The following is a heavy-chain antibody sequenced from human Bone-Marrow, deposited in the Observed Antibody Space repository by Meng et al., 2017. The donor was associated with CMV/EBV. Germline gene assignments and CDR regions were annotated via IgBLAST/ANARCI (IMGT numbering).Heavy chain of an antibody. J-gene: IGHJ5*02. CDR1: GYTFTSYD. CDR3: ARDHQGITGTAGA. V-gene: IGHV1-69*05. CDR2: IIPIFGTA. Sequence: SVKVSCKASGYTFTSYDINWVRQAPGQGLEWMGGIIPIFGTANYAQKFQGRVTITTDESTSTAYMELSSLRSEDTAVYYCARDHQGITGTAGAWGQGTLVTVSS. D-gene: IGHD1-7*01.